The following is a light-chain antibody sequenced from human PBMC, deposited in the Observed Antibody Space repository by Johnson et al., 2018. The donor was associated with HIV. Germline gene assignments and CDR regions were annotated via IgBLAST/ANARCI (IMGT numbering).Light chain of an antibody. V-gene: IGLV1-51*02. Sequence: QSVLTQPPSVSAAPGQKVTISCSGSSSNIENNFVSWYQQLPGTAPKLLIYENTKRPSGIPDRFSGSKSGTSATLGITGLQTGDEGDYYCGTWDRSLSAGGVCGTGTKVIVL. CDR2: ENT. CDR1: SSNIENNF. J-gene: IGLJ1*01. CDR3: GTWDRSLSAGGV.